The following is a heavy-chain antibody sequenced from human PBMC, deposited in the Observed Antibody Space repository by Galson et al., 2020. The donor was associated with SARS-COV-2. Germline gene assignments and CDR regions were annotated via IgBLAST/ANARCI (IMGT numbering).Heavy chain of an antibody. CDR3: SWYYLA. V-gene: IGHV3-15*01. CDR2: IKGKNQGGTT. D-gene: IGHD6-13*01. CDR1: GFTFRIAS. J-gene: IGHJ4*02. Sequence: GGSLRLSCATSGFTFRIASMSWVRQAPGKGLEWDGRIKGKNQGGTTEYSAPVKDRCTISRDDSKSTVYLQMNSLKTDDTGVYYCSWYYLAGGQGTLVTV.